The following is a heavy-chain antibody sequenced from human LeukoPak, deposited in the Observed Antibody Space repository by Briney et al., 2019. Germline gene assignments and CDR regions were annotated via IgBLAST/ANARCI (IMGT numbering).Heavy chain of an antibody. D-gene: IGHD3-10*01. CDR2: ISYDGSNK. Sequence: PGGSLRLSCAASGFTFSSYAMHWVRQAPGKGLEWVAVISYDGSNKYYADSVKGRFTISRDNSKNTLYLQMNSLRAEDTAVYYCARDEAAGSGAKSYWGQGTLVTVSS. V-gene: IGHV3-30*04. J-gene: IGHJ4*02. CDR1: GFTFSSYA. CDR3: ARDEAAGSGAKSY.